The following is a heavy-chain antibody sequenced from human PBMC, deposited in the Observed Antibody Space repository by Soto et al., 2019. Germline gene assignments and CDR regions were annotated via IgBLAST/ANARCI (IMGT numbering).Heavy chain of an antibody. CDR2: IYWDDEK. CDR1: GYSLSISGVG. CDR3: AHRGPKGAGAFDI. V-gene: IGHV2-5*02. D-gene: IGHD6-13*01. Sequence: QITLKESGPPLVKPTQTLTLTCTVSGYSLSISGVGVGWIRQPPGKALEWVGIIYWDDEKHYSPSLKTRLTITKDTSKNQVVLTMTDMDPVDTATYYCAHRGPKGAGAFDIWGQGTMVTVSS. J-gene: IGHJ3*02.